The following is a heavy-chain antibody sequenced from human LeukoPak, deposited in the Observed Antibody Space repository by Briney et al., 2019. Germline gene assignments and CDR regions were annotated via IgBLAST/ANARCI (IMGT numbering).Heavy chain of an antibody. CDR2: INASGTT. Sequence: PWETLSQPCTISGVTSSSFCWSWIRQPPGKGLEWIGHINASGTTNYSPSLKSRVTISVDSSKNHFSLKLSSVTAADTAVYYCARHVICGGGNCYGAALDYWGQGTLVTVSS. V-gene: IGHV4-4*09. D-gene: IGHD2-15*01. J-gene: IGHJ4*02. CDR3: ARHVICGGGNCYGAALDY. CDR1: GVTSSSFC.